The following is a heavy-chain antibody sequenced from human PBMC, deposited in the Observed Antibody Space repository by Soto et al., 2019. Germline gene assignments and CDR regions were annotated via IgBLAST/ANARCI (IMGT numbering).Heavy chain of an antibody. V-gene: IGHV4-4*02. CDR2: IYHSGST. J-gene: IGHJ4*02. CDR3: ARATRPQLGYYFDY. Sequence: QVQLQESGPGLVKPSGTLSLTCAVSSGSISSSNWWSWVRPPPGQGLEWIGEIYHSGSTNYNPSLKSRVTISVDKSKNQFARKRSSGTAADTAVYYWARATRPQLGYYFDYWGQGTLVTGSS. D-gene: IGHD6-13*01. CDR1: SGSISSSNW.